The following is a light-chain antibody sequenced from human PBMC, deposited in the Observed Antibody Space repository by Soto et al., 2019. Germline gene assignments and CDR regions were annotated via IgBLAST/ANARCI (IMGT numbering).Light chain of an antibody. Sequence: ETVLTKSPGTVSLSPGERATLSCTTSQTGNSDYLAWYQQKPGQAPRLLIYGVFNRATGIPDRFSGSGSGTYFTLTISGLEPEDSAVYYCQHYDGSPRTFGQGTNLEI. J-gene: IGKJ2*01. CDR1: QTGNSDY. V-gene: IGKV3-20*01. CDR2: GVF. CDR3: QHYDGSPRT.